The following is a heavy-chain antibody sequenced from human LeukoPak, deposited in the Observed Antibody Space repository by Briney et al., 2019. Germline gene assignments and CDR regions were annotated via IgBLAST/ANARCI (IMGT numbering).Heavy chain of an antibody. V-gene: IGHV1-2*02. J-gene: IGHJ4*02. D-gene: IGHD3-10*01. Sequence: ASVKVSCKASGYTFTGYYMHWVRQAPGQGLEWMGWINPNSGGTNYAQKFQGRVTMTRGTSISTAYMELSRLRSDDTAVYYCARVNTRGPGSGSFDYWGQGTLVTVSS. CDR1: GYTFTGYY. CDR2: INPNSGGT. CDR3: ARVNTRGPGSGSFDY.